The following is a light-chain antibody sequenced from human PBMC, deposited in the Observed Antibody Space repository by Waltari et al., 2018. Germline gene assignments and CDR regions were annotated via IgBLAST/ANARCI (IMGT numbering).Light chain of an antibody. CDR1: QSVDTSY. CDR2: GAS. CDR3: QLYGTSRYT. J-gene: IGKJ2*01. Sequence: EIVLTQSPGTLSLSPGQRATLSCRASQSVDTSYLAWYQQKPGQAPRLLIYGASRRATGIPDKFRGSGSGTDFTLTISRLEPEDFGVYYCQLYGTSRYTFGQGTKLEIK. V-gene: IGKV3-20*01.